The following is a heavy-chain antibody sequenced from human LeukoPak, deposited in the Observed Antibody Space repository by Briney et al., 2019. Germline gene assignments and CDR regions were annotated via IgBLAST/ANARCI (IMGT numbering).Heavy chain of an antibody. CDR3: ARGRDASPHDYYDSSGYYRGDAFDI. D-gene: IGHD3-22*01. V-gene: IGHV1-69*01. CDR2: IIPIFGTA. Sequence: ASVKVSCKASGGTFSSYAISWVRQAPGQGLEWMGGIIPIFGTANYAQKFQGRVTITADESASTAYMELSSLRSEDTAVYYCARGRDASPHDYYDSSGYYRGDAFDIWGQGTMVTVSS. CDR1: GGTFSSYA. J-gene: IGHJ3*02.